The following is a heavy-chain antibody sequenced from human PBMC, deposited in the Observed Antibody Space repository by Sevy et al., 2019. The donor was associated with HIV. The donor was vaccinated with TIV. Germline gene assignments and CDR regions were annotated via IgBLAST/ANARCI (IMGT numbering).Heavy chain of an antibody. Sequence: GGSLRLSCAASGFLFSSYGINWVRQAPGKGLEWVAVIWYDGSTKYYAESVKGRFTISRDNSNNTLYLQMNSLRAEDTAVYYCASERGYSYGYFDFWGQGTLVTVSS. D-gene: IGHD5-18*01. CDR2: IWYDGSTK. CDR3: ASERGYSYGYFDF. V-gene: IGHV3-33*01. CDR1: GFLFSSYG. J-gene: IGHJ4*02.